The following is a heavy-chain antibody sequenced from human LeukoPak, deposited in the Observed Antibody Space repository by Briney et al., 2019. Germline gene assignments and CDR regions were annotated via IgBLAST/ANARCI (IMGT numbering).Heavy chain of an antibody. D-gene: IGHD3-16*02. CDR1: GYTFNTYG. CDR3: ARGENGVWGSYRKNWFDP. CDR2: ISAYNGNT. J-gene: IGHJ5*02. V-gene: IGHV1-18*01. Sequence: GASAKVSCKASGYTFNTYGITWVRQAPGQGLEWMGWISAYNGNTNYAQKLQGRVTMTTDTSTSTAYMELRSLRSDDTAVYYCARGENGVWGSYRKNWFDPWGQGTLVTVSS.